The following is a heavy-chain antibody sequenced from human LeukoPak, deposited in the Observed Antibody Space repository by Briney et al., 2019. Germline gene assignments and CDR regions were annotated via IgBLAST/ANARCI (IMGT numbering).Heavy chain of an antibody. Sequence: PGGSLRLSCAASGFTFSSYAMSWVRQAPGKGLEWVSAISGSGGSTYYADSVKGRITISRDNSKNTLYLQMNSLRAEDTAVYYCAKASGHYYGSEKWGQGTLVTVSS. CDR2: ISGSGGST. D-gene: IGHD3-10*01. J-gene: IGHJ4*02. CDR3: AKASGHYYGSEK. CDR1: GFTFSSYA. V-gene: IGHV3-23*01.